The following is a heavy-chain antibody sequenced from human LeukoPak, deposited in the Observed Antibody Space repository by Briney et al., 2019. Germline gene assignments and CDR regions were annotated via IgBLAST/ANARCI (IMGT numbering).Heavy chain of an antibody. Sequence: GGSLRLSCTASGFTFGDFAMNWVRQAPGKGLEWVGFIRSKAYRGTTEYAASVKGRFTTSRDDSKNIAYLQMNSLETEDTAVYFCTRSFRNISPYYYFDYWGQGTLVTVSS. CDR2: IRSKAYRGTT. CDR3: TRSFRNISPYYYFDY. D-gene: IGHD2/OR15-2a*01. J-gene: IGHJ4*02. V-gene: IGHV3-49*04. CDR1: GFTFGDFA.